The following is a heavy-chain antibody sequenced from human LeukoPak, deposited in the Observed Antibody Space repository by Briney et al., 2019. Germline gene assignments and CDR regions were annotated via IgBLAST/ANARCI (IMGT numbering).Heavy chain of an antibody. CDR2: ISGSGDST. V-gene: IGHV3-23*01. CDR3: ARRNAAHGLFVP. D-gene: IGHD1-14*01. J-gene: IGHJ5*02. CDR1: GFTFSSYA. Sequence: AGGSLRLSCAASGFTFSSYAMSWVRQGPGKGLEWVSVISGSGDSTYYADSVKGRFTIFRDNSKNTLYLQMNSLRAEDTAVYYCARRNAAHGLFVPWGEGTLVTVSS.